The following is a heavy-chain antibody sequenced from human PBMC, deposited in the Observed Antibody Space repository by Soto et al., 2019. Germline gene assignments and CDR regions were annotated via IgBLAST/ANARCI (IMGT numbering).Heavy chain of an antibody. J-gene: IGHJ4*02. Sequence: SETLSLTCTVSGGSISSSSYYWGWIRQPPGKGLEWIGSIYHSGSTYYNPSLKSRVALSVDTSKNQFSLNLRSVTAADTAVYYCGPRGAVADPRGYWGQGTLVTVSS. CDR2: IYHSGST. CDR3: GPRGAVADPRGY. D-gene: IGHD6-19*01. CDR1: GGSISSSSYY. V-gene: IGHV4-39*01.